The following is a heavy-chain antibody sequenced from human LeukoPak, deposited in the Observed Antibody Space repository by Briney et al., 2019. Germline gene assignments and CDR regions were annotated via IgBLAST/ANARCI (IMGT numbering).Heavy chain of an antibody. CDR1: GGTFSSYA. V-gene: IGHV1-69*05. Sequence: ASVKVSCKASGGTFSSYAISWVRQAPGQGLEWMGGIIPIFGTANYAQKFQGRVTITTDESTSTAYMELSSLRSEDTAVYYCARDGQQQIDYYMDVWGKGTTGTVSS. D-gene: IGHD6-13*01. CDR3: ARDGQQQIDYYMDV. CDR2: IIPIFGTA. J-gene: IGHJ6*03.